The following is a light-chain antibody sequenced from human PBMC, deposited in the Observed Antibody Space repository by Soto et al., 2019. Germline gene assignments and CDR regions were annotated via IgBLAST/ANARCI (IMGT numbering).Light chain of an antibody. J-gene: IGLJ2*01. CDR1: SGSIASNY. Sequence: NFMLTQPHSVSESPGKTVTISCTRSSGSIASNYVQWFQQRPGSAPAAVIYEDYQRASGVPDRFSGSIDSSSNSASLTISGLKTEDEADYYCQSYDSDTQVFGGGTQLTVL. V-gene: IGLV6-57*04. CDR2: EDY. CDR3: QSYDSDTQV.